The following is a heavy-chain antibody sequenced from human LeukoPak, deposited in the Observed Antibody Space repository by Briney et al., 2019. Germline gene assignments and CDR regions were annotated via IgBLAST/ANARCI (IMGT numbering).Heavy chain of an antibody. D-gene: IGHD2-21*02. J-gene: IGHJ4*02. CDR2: INPSGGST. CDR1: GYTFTSYY. CDR3: ARPSAYRGGDCYGSYFDY. Sequence: ASVKVSCKASGYTFTSYYMHWVRQAPGQGLEWMGIINPSGGSTSYAQKFQGRVTMTRDTSTSTVYMELSSLRSEDTAVYYCARPSAYRGGDCYGSYFDYWGQGTLVTVSS. V-gene: IGHV1-46*01.